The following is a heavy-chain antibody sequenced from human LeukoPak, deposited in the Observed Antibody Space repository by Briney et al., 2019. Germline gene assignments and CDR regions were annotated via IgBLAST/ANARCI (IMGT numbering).Heavy chain of an antibody. D-gene: IGHD5-18*01. V-gene: IGHV3-74*01. Sequence: GGSLRLSCAASGFSFSRYWMHWVRQAPGKGLVWVSRIDRDGTSTTYADSVKGRFTISRDNAKNTVYLQMNSLRVEDTAVYYCAREDRLGYNYAYGLDVWGQGTTVTVSS. CDR3: AREDRLGYNYAYGLDV. J-gene: IGHJ6*02. CDR2: IDRDGTST. CDR1: GFSFSRYW.